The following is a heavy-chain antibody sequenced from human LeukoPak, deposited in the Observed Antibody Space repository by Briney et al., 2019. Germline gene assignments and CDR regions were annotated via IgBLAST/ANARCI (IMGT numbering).Heavy chain of an antibody. D-gene: IGHD3-9*01. J-gene: IGHJ4*02. V-gene: IGHV1-2*02. CDR2: INPNSGGT. Sequence: ASVKVSCKASGYTFTGYYMHWVRQAPGQGLEWMGWINPNSGGTNYAQKFQGRVTMTRDTSISTAYKELSRLRSDDTAVYYCARAFGILTGYRNFDYWGQGTLVTVSS. CDR3: ARAFGILTGYRNFDY. CDR1: GYTFTGYY.